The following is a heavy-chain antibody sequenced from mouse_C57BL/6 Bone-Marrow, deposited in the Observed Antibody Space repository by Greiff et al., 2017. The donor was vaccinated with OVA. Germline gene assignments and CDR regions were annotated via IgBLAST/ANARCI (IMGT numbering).Heavy chain of an antibody. CDR3: ARRADSSGYVGAMYY. Sequence: EVQLQQSGPELVKPGASVKLSCKASGYTFTDYNMHWVKQSHGKSLEWIGYINPNNGGTSYNQKFKGKATLTVNKSSSTAYMELRSLTSEDSAVYYCARRADSSGYVGAMYYWGQGASVTVSS. CDR1: GYTFTDYN. J-gene: IGHJ4*01. D-gene: IGHD3-2*02. CDR2: INPNNGGT. V-gene: IGHV1-22*01.